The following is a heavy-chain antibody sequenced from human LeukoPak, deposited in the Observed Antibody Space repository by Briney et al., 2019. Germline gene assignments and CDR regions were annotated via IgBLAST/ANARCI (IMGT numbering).Heavy chain of an antibody. D-gene: IGHD4-17*01. J-gene: IGHJ4*02. V-gene: IGHV4-39*07. CDR2: IYYSGST. CDR3: ARDHPRFPYGDYGLPRDY. Sequence: SETLSLTCTVSGGSISSSSYYWGWIRQPPGKGLEWIASIYYSGSTYYNPSLKSRVTISVDTSKNQFSLKLSSVTAADTAVYYCARDHPRFPYGDYGLPRDYWGQGTLVTASS. CDR1: GGSISSSSYY.